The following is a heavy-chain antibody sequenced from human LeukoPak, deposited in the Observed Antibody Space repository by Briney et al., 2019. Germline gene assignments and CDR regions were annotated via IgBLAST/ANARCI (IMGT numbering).Heavy chain of an antibody. J-gene: IGHJ4*02. D-gene: IGHD3-22*01. CDR3: TRYHPYYFDSSGCSDY. Sequence: GGSLRLSCTASGFTLGDYAISWVRQAPGKGLEWVGFIRSKAYGGSTEYTASVKGRFTISRDDSKSIAYLQMNSLRTEDTAVYYCTRYHPYYFDSSGCSDYWGQGTLVTVSS. CDR1: GFTLGDYA. CDR2: IRSKAYGGST. V-gene: IGHV3-49*04.